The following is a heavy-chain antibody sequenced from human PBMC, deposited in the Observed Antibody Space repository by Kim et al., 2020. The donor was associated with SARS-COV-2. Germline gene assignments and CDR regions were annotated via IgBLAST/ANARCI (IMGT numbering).Heavy chain of an antibody. V-gene: IGHV3-15*01. CDR2: IKSKTDGGTT. CDR3: TTVLPSPVGATTEAVDY. J-gene: IGHJ4*02. Sequence: GGSLRLSCAASGFTFSNAWMSWVRQAPGKGLEWVGRIKSKTDGGTTDYAAPVKGRFTISRDDSKNTLYLQMNSLKTEDTAVYYCTTVLPSPVGATTEAVDYWGQGTLVTVSS. CDR1: GFTFSNAW. D-gene: IGHD1-26*01.